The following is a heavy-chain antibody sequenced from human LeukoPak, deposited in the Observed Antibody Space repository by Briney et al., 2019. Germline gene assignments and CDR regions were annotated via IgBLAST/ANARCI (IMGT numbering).Heavy chain of an antibody. J-gene: IGHJ2*01. D-gene: IGHD6-19*01. CDR3: ASSWYSSAWYVGFDL. V-gene: IGHV3-48*03. Sequence: GGSLRLSCAAYGFTFSRYEMNWVRQAPGKGLEWVSYISSSGSTIYYADSGKGRVTISRDNAKNSLYLQMNSLRAEDTAVFYCASSWYSSAWYVGFDLWGRGTLVTVSS. CDR1: GFTFSRYE. CDR2: ISSSGSTI.